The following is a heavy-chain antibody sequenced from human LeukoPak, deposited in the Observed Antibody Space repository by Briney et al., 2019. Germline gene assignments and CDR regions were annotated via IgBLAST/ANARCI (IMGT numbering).Heavy chain of an antibody. D-gene: IGHD1-26*01. V-gene: IGHV1-2*02. CDR2: INPNSGDT. J-gene: IGHJ4*02. Sequence: ASVKVSCKASGYTFTASYVHWVRQAPGQGLEWMGWINPNSGDTSSAQKFQGRVTMTRDTSINTAYMELSRLRSDDTAVYYCATQLVGAPGVYFGYWGQGTLVTVSS. CDR1: GYTFTASY. CDR3: ATQLVGAPGVYFGY.